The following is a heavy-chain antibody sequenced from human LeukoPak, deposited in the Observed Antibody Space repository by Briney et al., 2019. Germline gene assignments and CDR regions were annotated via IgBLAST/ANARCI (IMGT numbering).Heavy chain of an antibody. Sequence: GGSLRLSCTVSGFTFYNTWMNWVRRAPGKGLEWVGRIKTRSDGGTTDYAAPINGRFTISRGDSKSTLFLQMNCLKTEDTAVYYCATGGYDFSYWGQGTQVTVSS. CDR1: GFTFYNTW. D-gene: IGHD5-12*01. CDR3: ATGGYDFSY. J-gene: IGHJ4*02. CDR2: IKTRSDGGTT. V-gene: IGHV3-15*07.